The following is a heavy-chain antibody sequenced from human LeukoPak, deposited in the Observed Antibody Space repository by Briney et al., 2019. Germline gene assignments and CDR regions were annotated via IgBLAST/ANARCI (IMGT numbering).Heavy chain of an antibody. D-gene: IGHD6-19*01. J-gene: IGHJ4*02. CDR1: GFTFSSYG. Sequence: PGGSLRLSCAASGFTFSSYGMHWVRQAPGKGLEWVAVISYDGSNKYYANSVKGRFTISRDNSKNTLYLQMNSLRAEDTAVYYCAREGGLIAVAVDEFDYWGQGTLVTVSS. CDR3: AREGGLIAVAVDEFDY. V-gene: IGHV3-30*03. CDR2: ISYDGSNK.